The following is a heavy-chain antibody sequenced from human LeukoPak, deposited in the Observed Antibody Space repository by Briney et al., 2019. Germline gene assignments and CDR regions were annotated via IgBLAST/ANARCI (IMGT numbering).Heavy chain of an antibody. J-gene: IGHJ6*03. V-gene: IGHV3-30*02. CDR1: GFTFSSYG. CDR3: ARDVHSYGYNPIGYYYYYMDV. Sequence: GGSLRLSCAASGFTFSSYGMHWVRQAPGKGLEWGAFIRYDGRNKYYADSVRGRFTISRDNSKNTLYLQMNSLRAEDTAVFYCARDVHSYGYNPIGYYYYYMDVWGKGTTVTVSS. D-gene: IGHD5-18*01. CDR2: IRYDGRNK.